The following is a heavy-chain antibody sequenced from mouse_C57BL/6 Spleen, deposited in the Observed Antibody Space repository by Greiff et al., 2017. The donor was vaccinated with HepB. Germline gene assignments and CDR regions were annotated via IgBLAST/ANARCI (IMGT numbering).Heavy chain of an antibody. J-gene: IGHJ4*01. CDR1: GFTFSDYY. CDR2: INYDGSST. CDR3: AREAYYAMDY. V-gene: IGHV5-16*01. Sequence: EVKLVESEGGLVPPGSSMKLSCTASGFTFSDYYMAWVRQVTEKGIEWVANINYDGSSTYYLDSLKSRFIISQDNAKNILYLQMSSVKSEDTATYYYAREAYYAMDYWGQGTSVTVSS.